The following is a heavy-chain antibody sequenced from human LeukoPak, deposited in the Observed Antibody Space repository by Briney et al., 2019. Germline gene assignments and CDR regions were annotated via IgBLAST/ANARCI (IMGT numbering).Heavy chain of an antibody. D-gene: IGHD3-16*02. Sequence: PSETLSLTCTVSGYSISSGYYWGWIRQPPGKGLEWIGSIYHSGSTYYNPSLKSRVTISVDTSKNQFSLKLSSVTAADTAVYYCAREGFGGVIASRAFDIWGQGTMVTVSS. V-gene: IGHV4-38-2*02. CDR3: AREGFGGVIASRAFDI. J-gene: IGHJ3*02. CDR2: IYHSGST. CDR1: GYSISSGYY.